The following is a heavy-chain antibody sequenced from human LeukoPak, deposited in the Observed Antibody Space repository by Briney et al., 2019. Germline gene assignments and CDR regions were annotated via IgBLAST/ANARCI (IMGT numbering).Heavy chain of an antibody. J-gene: IGHJ4*02. CDR2: IRYDGSNK. V-gene: IGHV3-30*02. CDR1: GFTFSTYG. Sequence: GGSLRLFCAASGFTFSTYGMHWVRQAPGKGLEWVAFIRYDGSNKYYADSVKGRFTISRDNSKNTLYLQMNSLRAEDTAVYYCAKIGFGNRTLSFDYWGQGTLVTVSS. CDR3: AKIGFGNRTLSFDY. D-gene: IGHD1/OR15-1a*01.